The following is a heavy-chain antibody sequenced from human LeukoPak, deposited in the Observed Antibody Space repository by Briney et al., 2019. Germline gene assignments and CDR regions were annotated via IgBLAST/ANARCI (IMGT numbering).Heavy chain of an antibody. D-gene: IGHD2-2*01. Sequence: SVKVSCKAPGGTFSSYTIGWVRQAPGQGLEWMGGIIPIFGTANYAQKLPGRVTITADESTSTAYMELSSLRSEDTAVYYCARAPLGYCSSTTCYAGIRQYFDYWGQGTLVTVSS. CDR3: ARAPLGYCSSTTCYAGIRQYFDY. CDR2: IIPIFGTA. J-gene: IGHJ4*02. CDR1: GGTFSSYT. V-gene: IGHV1-69*13.